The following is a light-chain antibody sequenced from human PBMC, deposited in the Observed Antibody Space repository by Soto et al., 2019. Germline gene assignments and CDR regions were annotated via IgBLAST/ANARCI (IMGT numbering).Light chain of an antibody. CDR1: QSISSY. J-gene: IGKJ1*01. Sequence: DIQMTQSPSSLSASVGDRVTITCRARQSISSYLNWYQQKPGKAPKLLIYAASSLQTGVPSRFSGSGSGTDFNLTISSLQPEDSATCYCQQSYSTPWTFGQGTKVEIK. CDR2: AAS. V-gene: IGKV1-39*01. CDR3: QQSYSTPWT.